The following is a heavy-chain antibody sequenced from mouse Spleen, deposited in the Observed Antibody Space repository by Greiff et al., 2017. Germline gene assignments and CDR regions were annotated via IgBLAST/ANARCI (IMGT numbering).Heavy chain of an antibody. CDR1: GFSLTSYG. CDR2: IWSGGST. J-gene: IGHJ4*01. D-gene: IGHD4-1*01. CDR3: ARRANWDEGYAMDY. V-gene: IGHV2-2*01. Sequence: VQLQQSGPGLVQPSQSLSITCTVSGFSLTSYGVHWVRQSPGKGLEWLGVIWSGGSTDYNAAFISRLSISKDNSTSQVFFKMNSLQADDTAIYYCARRANWDEGYAMDYWGQGTSVTVSS.